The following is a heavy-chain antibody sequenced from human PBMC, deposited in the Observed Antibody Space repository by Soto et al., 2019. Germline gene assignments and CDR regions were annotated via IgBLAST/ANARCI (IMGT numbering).Heavy chain of an antibody. CDR3: AREASSVAYCGADCYPRAYYFDY. V-gene: IGHV4-34*01. CDR1: GGSFSGYY. J-gene: IGHJ4*02. Sequence: PSETLSLTCAVYGGSFSGYYWSWIRQPPGKGLEWIGEINHSGSTNYNPSLKSRVTISVDTSKNQFSLSLTSVTAADTAVYYCAREASSVAYCGADCYPRAYYFDYWGRGALVTVSS. D-gene: IGHD2-21*02. CDR2: INHSGST.